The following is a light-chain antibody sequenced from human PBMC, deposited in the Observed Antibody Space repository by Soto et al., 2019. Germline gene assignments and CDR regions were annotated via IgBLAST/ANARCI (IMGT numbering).Light chain of an antibody. CDR3: QQLNSYFST. Sequence: IHLTHAPSSLSASIGDIVAITFRASQDVSSYLAWYQQKPGKAPKLLIYAASTLQSGVPSRFSGSGSGTEFTLTISSLQPEDFATYYCQQLNSYFSTFGQGTKVDIK. CDR2: AAS. J-gene: IGKJ1*01. V-gene: IGKV1-9*01. CDR1: QDVSSY.